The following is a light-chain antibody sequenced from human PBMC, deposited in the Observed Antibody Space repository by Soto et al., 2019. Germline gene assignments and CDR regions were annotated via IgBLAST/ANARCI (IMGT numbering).Light chain of an antibody. V-gene: IGLV1-44*01. Sequence: QSFLTQPPSASGTPGQRVTISCSGSSSNIGSNTVNWYQQLPGTAPKLLIYSNNQRPSGVPDRFSGSKSGTSASLAISGLQSEDEADYYCAAWDDSLNGSYVFGTGTKVTV. CDR1: SSNIGSNT. CDR3: AAWDDSLNGSYV. J-gene: IGLJ1*01. CDR2: SNN.